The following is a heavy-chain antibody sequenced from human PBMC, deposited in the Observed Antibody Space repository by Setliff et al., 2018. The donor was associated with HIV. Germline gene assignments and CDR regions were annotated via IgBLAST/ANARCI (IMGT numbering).Heavy chain of an antibody. CDR2: ISGSGGSK. Sequence: LRLSCAVSGFTFSSYAMSWVRQAPGKGLEWVSSISGSGGSKHYADSVKGRFTISRDNSKNTLYLQMNSLRVEDTAVYYCAKDCSGGSCYYYYMDVWDKGTTVTVSS. J-gene: IGHJ6*03. CDR1: GFTFSSYA. CDR3: AKDCSGGSCYYYYMDV. D-gene: IGHD2-15*01. V-gene: IGHV3-23*01.